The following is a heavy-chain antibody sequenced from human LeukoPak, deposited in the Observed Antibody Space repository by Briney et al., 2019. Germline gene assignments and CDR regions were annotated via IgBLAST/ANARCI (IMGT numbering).Heavy chain of an antibody. CDR3: ARGGGYGGNSGWYFDL. V-gene: IGHV3-74*01. D-gene: IGHD4-23*01. J-gene: IGHJ2*01. Sequence: SGGSLRLSCAASGFTFSSSWMHWVRQGPGKGLVCISRINSDGTYADSVKGRFTISRDNARNTLYLQMDSLRAEDTAVYYCARGGGYGGNSGWYFDLWGRGTLVTVSS. CDR2: INSDG. CDR1: GFTFSSSW.